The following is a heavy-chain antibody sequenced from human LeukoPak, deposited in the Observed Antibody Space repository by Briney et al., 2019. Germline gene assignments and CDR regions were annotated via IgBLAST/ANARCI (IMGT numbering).Heavy chain of an antibody. CDR3: ARGRSGSGSYWLDAFDI. CDR1: GYSFTNYW. D-gene: IGHD1-26*01. CDR2: IYPDDSDT. Sequence: GESLKISCKGSGYSFTNYWIGWVRQMPGKGLEWMGIIYPDDSDTRYSPSFQGQVTISVDKSISTAYLQRSSLKASDTAMYYCARGRSGSGSYWLDAFDIWGQGTMVTVSS. V-gene: IGHV5-51*01. J-gene: IGHJ3*02.